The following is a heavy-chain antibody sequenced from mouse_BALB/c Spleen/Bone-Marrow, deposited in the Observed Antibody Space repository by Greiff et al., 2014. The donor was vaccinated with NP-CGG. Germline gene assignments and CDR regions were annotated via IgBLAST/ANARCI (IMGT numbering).Heavy chain of an antibody. Sequence: VKLMESGAELMKPGASVKISCKATGYTFSSYWIEWVKQRPGHGLEWIGEILPGSGNTNYNGKFKGKATFTADTSSNTAYTQLSSLTSEDSAVYYCARELGLRLAYWGQGTLVTVSA. CDR3: ARELGLRLAY. D-gene: IGHD3-1*01. CDR2: ILPGSGNT. J-gene: IGHJ3*01. V-gene: IGHV1-9*01. CDR1: GYTFSSYW.